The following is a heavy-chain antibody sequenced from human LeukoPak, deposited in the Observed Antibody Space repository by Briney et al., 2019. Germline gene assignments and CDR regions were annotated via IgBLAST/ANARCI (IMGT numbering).Heavy chain of an antibody. Sequence: GGSLRLSCAASGFTFGHYWMHWVRQVPGKGLVWLSRINSFGNTPTYADSVKGRFTISRDNAKNSLYLQMSSLRAEDTAVYYCARLVPAAAFDYWGQGTLVTVSS. V-gene: IGHV3-74*01. CDR1: GFTFGHYW. D-gene: IGHD2-2*01. J-gene: IGHJ4*02. CDR3: ARLVPAAAFDY. CDR2: INSFGNTP.